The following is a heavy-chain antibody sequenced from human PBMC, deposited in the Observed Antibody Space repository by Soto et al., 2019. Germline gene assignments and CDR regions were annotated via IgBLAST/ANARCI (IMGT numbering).Heavy chain of an antibody. V-gene: IGHV3-30-3*01. CDR3: ARGSHSSGWRKTEHYYYYGMDV. CDR1: GFTFSSYA. Sequence: QVQLVESGGGVVQPGRSLRLSCAASGFTFSSYAMHWVRQAPGKGLEWVAVISYDGSNKYYADSVKGRFTISRDNSKNTLYLQMNSLRAEDTAVYYCARGSHSSGWRKTEHYYYYGMDVGGQGTTVTVSS. J-gene: IGHJ6*02. CDR2: ISYDGSNK. D-gene: IGHD6-19*01.